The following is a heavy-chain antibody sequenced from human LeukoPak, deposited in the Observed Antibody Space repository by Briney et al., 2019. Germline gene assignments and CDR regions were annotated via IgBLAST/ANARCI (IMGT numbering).Heavy chain of an antibody. CDR2: IYYSGST. CDR1: GGSISNYY. J-gene: IGHJ4*02. V-gene: IGHV4-59*01. CDR3: ARDRGHYFDY. Sequence: SETLSLTCTVSGGSISNYYWSWLRQPPGKGLEWIGFIYYSGSTNYHPSLKSRVTILVDTSKNQFSLKLSSVTAADTAVYYCARDRGHYFDYWGQGTLVTVSS.